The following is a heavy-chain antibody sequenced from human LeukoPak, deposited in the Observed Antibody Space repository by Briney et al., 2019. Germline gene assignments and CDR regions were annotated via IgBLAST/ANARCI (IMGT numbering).Heavy chain of an antibody. Sequence: SETLSLTCTVSGGSISSYYWSWIRQPPGKGLEWIGYIYYSGSTNYNPSLKSRVTISVDTSKNQFSLKLSSVTAADTAVYYCASYYDILTGYQKDTFDYWGQGTLVTVSS. CDR3: ASYYDILTGYQKDTFDY. CDR1: GGSISSYY. V-gene: IGHV4-59*01. D-gene: IGHD3-9*01. CDR2: IYYSGST. J-gene: IGHJ4*02.